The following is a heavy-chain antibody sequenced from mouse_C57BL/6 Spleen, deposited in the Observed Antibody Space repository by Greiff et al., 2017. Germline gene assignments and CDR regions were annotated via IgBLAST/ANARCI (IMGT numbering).Heavy chain of an antibody. CDR3: AKIYYGDDVIC. J-gene: IGHJ2*01. D-gene: IGHD2-2*01. Sequence: EVKLMESGPGLVKPSQSLSLTCSVTGYSITSGYYWNWIRQFPGNKLEWMGYISYDGSNNYNPSLQNRISITRDTSKKQFILKLNSVTTEDTATYYCAKIYYGDDVICWGQGTTLTVSS. CDR1: GYSITSGYY. V-gene: IGHV3-6*01. CDR2: ISYDGSN.